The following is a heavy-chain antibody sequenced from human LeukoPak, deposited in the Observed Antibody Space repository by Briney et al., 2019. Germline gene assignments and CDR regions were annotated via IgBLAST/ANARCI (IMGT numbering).Heavy chain of an antibody. D-gene: IGHD4-17*01. CDR2: INGDGSST. CDR3: ANDDFGASGLPDY. J-gene: IGHJ4*02. Sequence: PGGSLRLSCAASGFTFTYYWMHWVPQAPGKGLVWVARINGDGSSTNYADSVKGRFTISRDNAKNTLYLQMNSLRAEDTAVYYCANDDFGASGLPDYWGQGTLVTVSS. CDR1: GFTFTYYW. V-gene: IGHV3-74*01.